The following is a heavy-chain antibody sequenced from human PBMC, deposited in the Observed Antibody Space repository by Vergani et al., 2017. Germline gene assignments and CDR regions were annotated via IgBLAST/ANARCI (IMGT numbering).Heavy chain of an antibody. J-gene: IGHJ4*02. CDR2: IKSVSDGETR. V-gene: IGHV3-15*01. D-gene: IGHD6-6*01. Sequence: EVQLVESGGGLVKPGGSLRLSCEASGFIFNNAWMSWVRQAPGKGLEYIGRIKSVSDGETRDYAAPVKGRFNISRDDSKNKVYLQMNSLKIEDTGVYYCTLRPVNRGFDYWGQGTLVTVSS. CDR1: GFIFNNAW. CDR3: TLRPVNRGFDY.